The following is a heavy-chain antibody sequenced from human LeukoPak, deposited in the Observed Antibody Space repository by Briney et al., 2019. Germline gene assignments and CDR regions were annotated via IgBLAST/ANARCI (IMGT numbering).Heavy chain of an antibody. Sequence: GGSLRLSCATSGFTFSNFWMSWVRQAPGKGLEWVSEITGSGGSTYYADSVKGRFTISRDNSKNTLYLQMNSLRAEDTAIYYCARELFDFDYWGQGTLVTVSS. J-gene: IGHJ4*02. CDR1: GFTFSNFW. D-gene: IGHD3-10*01. V-gene: IGHV3-23*01. CDR2: ITGSGGST. CDR3: ARELFDFDY.